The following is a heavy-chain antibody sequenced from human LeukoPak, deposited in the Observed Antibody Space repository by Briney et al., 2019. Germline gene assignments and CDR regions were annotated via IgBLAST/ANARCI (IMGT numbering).Heavy chain of an antibody. D-gene: IGHD3-22*01. Sequence: PSETLSLTCTVSGGSISSYYWSWIRQPAGKGLEWIGRIYTSGSTNYNPSLKSRVTVSVDTSKNQFSLKLSSVTAADTAVYYCARGTYYYDSSFYPFDIWGQGTMVTVSS. CDR2: IYTSGST. V-gene: IGHV4-4*07. CDR3: ARGTYYYDSSFYPFDI. CDR1: GGSISSYY. J-gene: IGHJ3*02.